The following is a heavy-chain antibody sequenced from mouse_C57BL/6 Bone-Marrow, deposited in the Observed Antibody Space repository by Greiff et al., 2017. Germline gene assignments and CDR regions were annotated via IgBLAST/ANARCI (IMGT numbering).Heavy chain of an antibody. V-gene: IGHV5-17*01. J-gene: IGHJ2*01. CDR2: ISSGSSTI. D-gene: IGHD1-1*01. CDR1: GFTFSDYG. CDR3: ANYYGSPNYFDY. Sequence: EVKLMESGGGLVKPGGSLKLSCAASGFTFSDYGMHWVRQAPEKGLEWVSYISSGSSTIYYADTVKGRFTISRDNAKNTLFLQMTSLRSEDTAMYYCANYYGSPNYFDYWGQGTTLTVSS.